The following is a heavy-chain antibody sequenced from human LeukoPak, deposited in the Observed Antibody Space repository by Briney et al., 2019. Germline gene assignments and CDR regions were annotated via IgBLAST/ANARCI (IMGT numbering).Heavy chain of an antibody. CDR3: ARSVAPYFDY. V-gene: IGHV3-30*04. D-gene: IGHD5-12*01. J-gene: IGHJ4*02. CDR2: ISNDGSNK. Sequence: GRSLRLSCAASGFTFSSYAMHWVRQAPGKGLEWVAVISNDGSNKYYADSVKGRFTISRDNSKNTLYLQMNSLRAEDTAVYYCARSVAPYFDYWGQGTLVTVSS. CDR1: GFTFSSYA.